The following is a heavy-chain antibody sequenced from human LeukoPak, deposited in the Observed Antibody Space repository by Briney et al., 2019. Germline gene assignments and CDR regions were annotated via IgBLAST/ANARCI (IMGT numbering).Heavy chain of an antibody. CDR3: AAQYTGRPNDAFDI. CDR1: GYTFITYG. J-gene: IGHJ3*02. V-gene: IGHV1-18*01. CDR2: VSAYNGNT. D-gene: IGHD1-26*01. Sequence: ASVKVSCKASGYTFITYGISWVRQAPGQRLEWMGWVSAYNGNTNYAQKLQRRVTMTTDTSTSTAYMELRSLRSDDTAVYYCAAQYTGRPNDAFDIWGQGTMVTVSS.